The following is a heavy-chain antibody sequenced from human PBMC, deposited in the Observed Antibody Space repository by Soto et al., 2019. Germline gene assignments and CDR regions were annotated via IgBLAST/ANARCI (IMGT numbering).Heavy chain of an antibody. CDR1: GFTFSSYG. J-gene: IGHJ6*02. Sequence: PGGSLRLSCAASGFTFSSYGMHWVRQAPGKGLEWVAVIWYDGSNKYYADSVKGRFTISRDNSKNTLYLQMNSLRAEDTAVYYCARDRNVYGVPGYYGMDVWGQGTTVTVSS. CDR3: ARDRNVYGVPGYYGMDV. V-gene: IGHV3-33*01. CDR2: IWYDGSNK. D-gene: IGHD4-17*01.